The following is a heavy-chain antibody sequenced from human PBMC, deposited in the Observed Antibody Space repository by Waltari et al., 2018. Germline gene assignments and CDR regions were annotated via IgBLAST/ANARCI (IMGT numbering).Heavy chain of an antibody. CDR3: ASGYYGSGPYYYYYGMDV. CDR2: IIPIFGTA. D-gene: IGHD3-10*01. CDR1: GGTFSRYA. Sequence: QVQLVQSGAEVKKPGSSVKVSCKASGGTFSRYAISWVPPAPGHGLEWMGGIIPIFGTANYAQKFQGRVTITADESTSTAYMELSSLRSEDTAVYYCASGYYGSGPYYYYYGMDVWGQGTTVTVSS. V-gene: IGHV1-69*01. J-gene: IGHJ6*02.